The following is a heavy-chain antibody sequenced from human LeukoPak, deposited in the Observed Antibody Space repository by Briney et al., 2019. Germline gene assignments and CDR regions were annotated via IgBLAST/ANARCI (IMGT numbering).Heavy chain of an antibody. J-gene: IGHJ4*02. V-gene: IGHV1-2*02. CDR3: ARVSESGSLDY. Sequence: SVKVSCKASGYTFTGYYMHWVRQAPGQGLEWMGWINPNSGGTNYAQKFQGRVTMTRDTSISTAYMELSSLRSDNTAVYYCARVSESGSLDYWGQGTLVTVSS. CDR1: GYTFTGYY. D-gene: IGHD1-26*01. CDR2: INPNSGGT.